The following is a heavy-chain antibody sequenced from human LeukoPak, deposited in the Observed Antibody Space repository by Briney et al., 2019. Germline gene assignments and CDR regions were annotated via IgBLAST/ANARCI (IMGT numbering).Heavy chain of an antibody. CDR1: GGSISSGSYY. CDR2: IYTSGST. V-gene: IGHV4-61*02. CDR3: ARDRLDAWFDP. Sequence: SQTLSLTCTVSGGSISSGSYYWSWIRQPAGKGLEWIGRIYTSGSTNYNPSLKSRVTISVDTSKNQFSLKLSPVTAADTAVYYCARDRLDAWFDPWGQGTLVTVSS. D-gene: IGHD5-12*01. J-gene: IGHJ5*02.